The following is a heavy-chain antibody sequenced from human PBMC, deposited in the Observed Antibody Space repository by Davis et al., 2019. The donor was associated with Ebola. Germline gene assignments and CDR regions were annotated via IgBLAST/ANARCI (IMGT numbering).Heavy chain of an antibody. J-gene: IGHJ4*02. CDR2: TYYSSKWYY. CDR3: AKGWLRSAFDQ. D-gene: IGHD5-12*01. V-gene: IGHV6-1*01. Sequence: HPQTPSLTLAISWVSLSSGCWTWIRPSPPRGLAWLGRTYYSSKWYYDYAVSVRSRMTINTDTSKNQLSLHLDSVTPEDTAVYYCAKGWLRSAFDQWGQGTLVTVSS. CDR1: WVSLSSGC.